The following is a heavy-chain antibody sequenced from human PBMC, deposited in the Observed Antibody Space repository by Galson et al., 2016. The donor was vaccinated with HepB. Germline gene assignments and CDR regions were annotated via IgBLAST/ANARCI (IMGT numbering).Heavy chain of an antibody. V-gene: IGHV2-70*01. D-gene: IGHD1-26*01. Sequence: PALVKPTQTLTLTCTFSGFSLTTGGMCVGWIRQPPGKALEWLALIDWADDKYYNTSLKTRLTISKDTSKNQVVLTMTNMDPVDTATYYCALLRSGNYSPFDYWGQGTLVIVSS. CDR1: GFSLTTGGMC. J-gene: IGHJ4*02. CDR3: ALLRSGNYSPFDY. CDR2: IDWADDK.